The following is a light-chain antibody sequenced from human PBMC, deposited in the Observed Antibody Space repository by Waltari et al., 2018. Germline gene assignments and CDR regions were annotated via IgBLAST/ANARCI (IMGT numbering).Light chain of an antibody. J-gene: IGKJ2*01. CDR1: QRLVHSDGNTY. Sequence: DVVMTQSPLSLPVTLGQPASISCRSSQRLVHSDGNTYLNWFQQRPGQSPRRLIYKVSNRDSGVPDRFSGSVSGTDFTLKISRVEAEDVGVYYCMQGTHWPPYTFGQGTKLEIK. CDR2: KVS. CDR3: MQGTHWPPYT. V-gene: IGKV2-30*02.